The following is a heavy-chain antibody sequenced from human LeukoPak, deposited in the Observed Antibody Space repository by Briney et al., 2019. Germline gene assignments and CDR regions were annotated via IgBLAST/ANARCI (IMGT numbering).Heavy chain of an antibody. CDR3: AREGSVLRYFEAIDY. V-gene: IGHV3-33*01. J-gene: IGHJ4*02. CDR2: IWYDGSNK. D-gene: IGHD3-9*01. Sequence: GGSLRLSCAASGFTFSSDGMHWVRQAPGKGLEWVAVIWYDGSNKYYADSVKGRFTISRDNSKNTLYLQMNSLRAEDTAVYYCAREGSVLRYFEAIDYWGQGTLVTVSS. CDR1: GFTFSSDG.